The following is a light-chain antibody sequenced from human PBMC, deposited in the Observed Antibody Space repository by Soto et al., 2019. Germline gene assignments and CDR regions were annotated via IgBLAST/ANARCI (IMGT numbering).Light chain of an antibody. V-gene: IGKV3-15*01. Sequence: EIVMTQSPATLSVSPGERATLSCRASQSVSRNLAWYQQKPGQASRLLIYDASTRATGIPARFSGSGSGTEFTLTISSLQSEDFAVYYCQRYNNWPPWTFGQGTKVEIK. CDR3: QRYNNWPPWT. J-gene: IGKJ1*01. CDR2: DAS. CDR1: QSVSRN.